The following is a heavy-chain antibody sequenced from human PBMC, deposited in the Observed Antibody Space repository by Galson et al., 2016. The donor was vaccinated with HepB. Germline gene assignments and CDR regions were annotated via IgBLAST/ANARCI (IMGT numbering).Heavy chain of an antibody. D-gene: IGHD1-26*01. CDR1: GFTFSNSD. J-gene: IGHJ4*02. CDR2: IRGGDSST. Sequence: SLRLSCAASGFTFSNSDMSWVRQAPGKGLVWVSAIRGGDSSTYYADSVRGRFTISRDNSKNTLYLQMNSLRVEDTALYYCAKDSPIGVSYAVYDFWGQGILVTVSS. V-gene: IGHV3-23*01. CDR3: AKDSPIGVSYAVYDF.